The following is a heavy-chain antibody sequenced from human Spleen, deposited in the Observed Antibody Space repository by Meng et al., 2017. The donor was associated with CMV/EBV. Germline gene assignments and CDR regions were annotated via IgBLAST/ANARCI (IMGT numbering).Heavy chain of an antibody. CDR1: GYSISSGYY. CDR2: IYHSGST. J-gene: IGHJ4*02. CDR3: ARVRGLRFLERHYFDY. V-gene: IGHV4-38-2*02. Sequence: SETLSLTCTVSGYSISSGYYWGWIRQPPGKGLEWIGSIYHSGSTYYNPSLKSRVTISGDTSKNQFSLKLSSVTAADTAVYYCARVRGLRFLERHYFDYWGQGALVTVSS. D-gene: IGHD3-3*01.